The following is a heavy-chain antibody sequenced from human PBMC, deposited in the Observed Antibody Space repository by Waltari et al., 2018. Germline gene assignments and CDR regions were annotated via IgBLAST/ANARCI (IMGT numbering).Heavy chain of an antibody. Sequence: QLQLQESGPGLVKPSETLSLTCTVSGGSISTNYNWGWIRQPPGKGLGWMGNIQYSGGTFYNPSLKSRVTIALDTSKIQFSLRLSSVGAADTAGYFCGRIAFGDDGGYFQHWGQGTLVTVYS. CDR3: GRIAFGDDGGYFQH. D-gene: IGHD4-17*01. V-gene: IGHV4-39*01. J-gene: IGHJ1*01. CDR2: IQYSGGT. CDR1: GGSISTNYN.